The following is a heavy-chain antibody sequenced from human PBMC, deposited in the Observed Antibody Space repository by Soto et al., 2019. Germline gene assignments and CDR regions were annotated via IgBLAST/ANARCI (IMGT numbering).Heavy chain of an antibody. D-gene: IGHD2-2*01. CDR1: GFTFSSYA. J-gene: IGHJ6*02. CDR2: ISYDGSNK. Sequence: VQLVESGGGLVQPGGSLRLSCAASGFTFSSYAMHWVRQAPGKGLEWVAVISYDGSNKYYADSVKGRFTISRDNSKNTLYLQMNSLRAEDTAVYYCARDRVVPEGYYGMDVWGQGTTVTVSS. CDR3: ARDRVVPEGYYGMDV. V-gene: IGHV3-30-3*01.